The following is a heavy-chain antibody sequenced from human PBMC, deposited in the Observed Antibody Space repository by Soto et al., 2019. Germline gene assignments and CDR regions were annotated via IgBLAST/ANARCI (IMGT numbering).Heavy chain of an antibody. Sequence: QVQLQESGPGLVKPSETLSLTCTVSGGSISSYYWSWIRQPQGKGLEWIGYIYYSGSRNYNPSLKSRVTISVDTSQNQFSQKLSSVTAADTAVYFCARKYSSGWTFDYWGQGTLVTVSS. CDR2: IYYSGSR. CDR3: ARKYSSGWTFDY. J-gene: IGHJ4*02. D-gene: IGHD6-19*01. V-gene: IGHV4-59*01. CDR1: GGSISSYY.